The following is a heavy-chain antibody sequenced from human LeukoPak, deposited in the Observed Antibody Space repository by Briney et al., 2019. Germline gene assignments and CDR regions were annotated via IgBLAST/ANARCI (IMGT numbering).Heavy chain of an antibody. CDR2: ISSSSSYI. CDR1: VLTLSSYS. Sequence: GGSLRLSCAASVLTLSSYSMNWGRQAPGKGLEWVSSISSSSSYIYYADSVKGRFTISRDSAKNSLYLHMNRPRAEDTAVYYCARVSGYSYGTTVWGQGTLVTVSS. J-gene: IGHJ4*02. CDR3: ARVSGYSYGTTV. V-gene: IGHV3-21*01. D-gene: IGHD5-18*01.